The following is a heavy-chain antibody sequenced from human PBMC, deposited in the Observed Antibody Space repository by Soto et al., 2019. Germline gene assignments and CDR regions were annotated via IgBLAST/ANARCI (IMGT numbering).Heavy chain of an antibody. V-gene: IGHV3-7*01. CDR3: ARDDYGDYGYYYYGMDV. Sequence: EVQLVESGGGLVQPGGSLRLSCAASGFTFSSYWMSWVRQAPGKGLEWVANIKQDGSEKYYVDSVKGRFTISRDNAKNSLYLQMNSRRAGETAVYYCARDDYGDYGYYYYGMDVWGQGTTVTVSS. D-gene: IGHD4-17*01. CDR2: IKQDGSEK. J-gene: IGHJ6*02. CDR1: GFTFSSYW.